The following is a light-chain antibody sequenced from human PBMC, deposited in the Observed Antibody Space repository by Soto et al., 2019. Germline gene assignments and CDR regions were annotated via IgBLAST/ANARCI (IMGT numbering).Light chain of an antibody. V-gene: IGKV3-20*01. CDR2: EAS. J-gene: IGKJ2*01. Sequence: ETVLTQSPATLSLSPGERATLSCRASQSVSSHLAWYQQKPGQAPRLLIYEASNRATGIPARFSGSGSGTDFTLTISRLEPEDFAVYYCQQYGSSPPYTFGQGTKLEIK. CDR3: QQYGSSPPYT. CDR1: QSVSSH.